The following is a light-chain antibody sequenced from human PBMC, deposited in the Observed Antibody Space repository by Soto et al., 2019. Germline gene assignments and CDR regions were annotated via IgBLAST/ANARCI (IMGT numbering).Light chain of an antibody. Sequence: QSVLTQPPSVSAAPGQKVTISCSGSSSNIGNNYVSWYQQFPGTAPKFLIYDNNKRPSGIPDRFSGSKSGTSATLGITGLQTGDEADYYCGTWDSSLSAVVLGGGTKLTVL. CDR1: SSNIGNNY. CDR2: DNN. J-gene: IGLJ3*02. V-gene: IGLV1-51*01. CDR3: GTWDSSLSAVV.